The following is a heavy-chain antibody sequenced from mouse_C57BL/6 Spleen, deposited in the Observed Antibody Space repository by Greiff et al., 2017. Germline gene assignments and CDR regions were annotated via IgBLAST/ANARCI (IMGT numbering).Heavy chain of an antibody. CDR3: ARVLYDYRYAMDY. J-gene: IGHJ4*01. V-gene: IGHV1-64*01. CDR2: IHPNSGST. CDR1: GYTFTSYW. D-gene: IGHD2-4*01. Sequence: QVQLQQPGAELVKPGASVKLSCKASGYTFTSYWMHWVKQRPGQGLEWIGMIHPNSGSTNYNEKFKSKATLTVDKSSSTAYMQLSSLTSEDSAVYYCARVLYDYRYAMDYWGQGTSVTVSS.